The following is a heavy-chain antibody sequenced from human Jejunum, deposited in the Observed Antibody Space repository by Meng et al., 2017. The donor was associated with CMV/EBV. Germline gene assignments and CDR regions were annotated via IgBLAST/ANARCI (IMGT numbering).Heavy chain of an antibody. CDR3: AKPIQGRITIFSD. D-gene: IGHD3-9*01. J-gene: IGHJ4*02. Sequence: SGFTFSSYWMTWVRQDRGRGLEWVASIKQDGSEKNYVDSVKGRFTIYRDNAKNSLYMQMNNLRAEDTAVYYCAKPIQGRITIFSDWGQGSLVTVSS. CDR1: GFTFSSYW. CDR2: IKQDGSEK. V-gene: IGHV3-7*01.